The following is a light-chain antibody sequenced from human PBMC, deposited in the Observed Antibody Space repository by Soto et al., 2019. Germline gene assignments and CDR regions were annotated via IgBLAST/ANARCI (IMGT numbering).Light chain of an antibody. CDR3: LQDYNYPRT. J-gene: IGKJ1*01. CDR2: AAS. Sequence: AIQLTQSPSSLSASVGDRVTITCRASQGIRNDLGWYQQKPGKAPKLLIYAASSLQSGVPSRFSGSASGTYFTLTISSLQPEDFATYYCLQDYNYPRTFGQGTKVDIK. CDR1: QGIRND. V-gene: IGKV1-6*01.